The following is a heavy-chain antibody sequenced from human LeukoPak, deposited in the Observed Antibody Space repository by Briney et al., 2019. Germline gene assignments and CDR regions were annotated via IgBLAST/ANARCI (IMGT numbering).Heavy chain of an antibody. V-gene: IGHV1-69*06. CDR1: GGTFSNYA. CDR2: IIPIFGTA. D-gene: IGHD3-22*01. CDR3: ARGWDYDSGGRPTAYVY. Sequence: SVKVSCKASGGTFSNYAINWVRQAPGQGLEWMGGIIPIFGTANYAQKFQGRVTITADKSTSTVYMELNSLKSEDTAVYHCARGWDYDSGGRPTAYVYWGQGTLVTVSS. J-gene: IGHJ4*02.